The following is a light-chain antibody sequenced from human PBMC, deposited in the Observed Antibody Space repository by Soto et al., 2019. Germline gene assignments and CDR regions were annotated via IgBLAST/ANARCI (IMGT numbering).Light chain of an antibody. Sequence: EILMTQYPATLAVSPGERVTLSCRASQSISSNLAWYVQKPGQAPRLVIYGASTRATCIPARFSGSGSVTEFPLTISSLQYEYFAVYYCQQYNNWTPYALGQETKLEIK. J-gene: IGKJ2*01. CDR2: GAS. CDR3: QQYNNWTPYA. V-gene: IGKV3-15*01. CDR1: QSISSN.